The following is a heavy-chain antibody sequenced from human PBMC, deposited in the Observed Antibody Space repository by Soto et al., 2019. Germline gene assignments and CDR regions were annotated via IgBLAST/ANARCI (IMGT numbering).Heavy chain of an antibody. Sequence: GGSLRLSCAASGFTFSNAWMSWVRQAPGKGLEWVGRIKSKTDGGTTDYAAPVKGRFTISRDDSKNTLYLQMNSLKTEDTAVYYCTTDPFNPYYYYGMDVWGQGTTVTVSS. CDR3: TTDPFNPYYYYGMDV. CDR1: GFTFSNAW. J-gene: IGHJ6*02. V-gene: IGHV3-15*01. CDR2: IKSKTDGGTT.